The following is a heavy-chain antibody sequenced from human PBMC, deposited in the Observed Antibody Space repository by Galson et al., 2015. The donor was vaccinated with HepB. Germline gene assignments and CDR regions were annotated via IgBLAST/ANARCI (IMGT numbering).Heavy chain of an antibody. J-gene: IGHJ4*02. CDR2: ISWNSGSI. D-gene: IGHD2-8*02. CDR1: GFTFDDYA. V-gene: IGHV3-9*01. Sequence: SLRLSCAASGFTFDDYAMHWVRQAPGKGLEWVSGISWNSGSIGYADSVTGRFTISRDNAKNSLYLQMNSLRAEDTALYYCAKGGLGYCTGGVCYTGYYFEYGDQGTLVTVSS. CDR3: AKGGLGYCTGGVCYTGYYFEY.